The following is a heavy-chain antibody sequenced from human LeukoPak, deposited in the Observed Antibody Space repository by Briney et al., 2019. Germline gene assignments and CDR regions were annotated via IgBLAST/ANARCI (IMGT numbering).Heavy chain of an antibody. CDR2: IKQDGSEK. J-gene: IGHJ6*03. CDR3: ARVRETIRFYYYMDV. Sequence: GSLRLSCAASGFTFSSYWMSWVRQAPGKGLEWVANIKQDGSEKYYVDSVKGRFTISRDNAKNSLYLQMNSLRAEDTAVYYCARVRETIRFYYYMDVWGKGTTVTVSS. D-gene: IGHD4/OR15-4a*01. V-gene: IGHV3-7*01. CDR1: GFTFSSYW.